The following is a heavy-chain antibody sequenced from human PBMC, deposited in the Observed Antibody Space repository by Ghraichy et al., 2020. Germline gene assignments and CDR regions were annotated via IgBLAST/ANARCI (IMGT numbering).Heavy chain of an antibody. V-gene: IGHV3-23*01. CDR3: AKLFPRMVGVPAAGMEV. Sequence: GGSLRLSCAASRFNFSNYAMTWVRQAPGKGLEWVSAISGSGGSTYYADSGKGRFTISRDNSKNTLYLQMNSLRAEDTAVDYRAKLFPRMVGVPAAGMEVWGQGTRVTVAS. D-gene: IGHD2-2*01. J-gene: IGHJ6*02. CDR2: ISGSGGST. CDR1: RFNFSNYA.